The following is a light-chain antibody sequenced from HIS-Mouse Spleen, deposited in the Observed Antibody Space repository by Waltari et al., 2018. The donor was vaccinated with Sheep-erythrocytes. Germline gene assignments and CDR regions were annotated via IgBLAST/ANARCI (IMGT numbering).Light chain of an antibody. V-gene: IGKV1-6*01. CDR2: AAS. Sequence: AIQMTQSPSSLSASVGYRVTITFTASQGIRNDLGWYQQKPGKAPKLLIYAASSLQSGVPSRLSGSGSGTDFTLTISSLQTEDFAAYYCLQDYNYPWTFGQGTKVEIK. CDR1: QGIRND. J-gene: IGKJ1*01. CDR3: LQDYNYPWT.